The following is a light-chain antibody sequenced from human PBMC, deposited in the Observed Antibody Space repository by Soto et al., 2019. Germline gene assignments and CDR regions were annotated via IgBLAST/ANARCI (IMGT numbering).Light chain of an antibody. Sequence: QSVLTQPRSVSGSPGQSVTISCTGTSSVVGGYNYVSWYQQHPGKAPKLMIYDVSKRPSGVPDRFSGSKSGNTASLTISGLQAEDEAAYYCCSYAGSSLYVFGTGTKVTVL. CDR3: CSYAGSSLYV. CDR1: SSVVGGYNY. CDR2: DVS. V-gene: IGLV2-11*01. J-gene: IGLJ1*01.